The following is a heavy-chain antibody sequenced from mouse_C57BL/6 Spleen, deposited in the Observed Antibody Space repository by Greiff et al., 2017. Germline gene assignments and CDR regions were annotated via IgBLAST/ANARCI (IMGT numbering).Heavy chain of an antibody. Sequence: LVESGAELVRPGTSVKVSCKASGYAFTNYLIEWVNQRPGPGLEWIGVINPGSGGTNYTEKFKGTSTLTADKSSSTAYRQLSRLTSEDSAVFFCARSMGTTVVFDYWGQGTTLTVSS. J-gene: IGHJ2*01. CDR3: ARSMGTTVVFDY. D-gene: IGHD1-1*01. V-gene: IGHV1-54*01. CDR1: GYAFTNYL. CDR2: INPGSGGT.